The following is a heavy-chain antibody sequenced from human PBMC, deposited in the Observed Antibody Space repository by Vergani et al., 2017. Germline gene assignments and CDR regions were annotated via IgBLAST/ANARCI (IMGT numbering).Heavy chain of an antibody. Sequence: EVQLLESGGGLVQPGRSLRLSCAASGFTFSSYAMSWVRQAPGKGLQWVSTISGSGGSTYYADAVKGRFTISRDNSKNTLFLQMTSLRAEDTAVYYCVREMTEGGFDYWGQGTLVTVSS. V-gene: IGHV3-23*01. CDR2: ISGSGGST. CDR3: VREMTEGGFDY. D-gene: IGHD2-21*02. CDR1: GFTFSSYA. J-gene: IGHJ4*02.